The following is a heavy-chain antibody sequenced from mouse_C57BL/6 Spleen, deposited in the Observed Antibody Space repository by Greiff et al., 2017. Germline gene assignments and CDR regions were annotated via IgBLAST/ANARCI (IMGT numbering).Heavy chain of an antibody. CDR2: ISGGGGNT. CDR3: ARHDGTTDYYAMDY. Sequence: EVKLEESGGGLVKPGGSLKLSCAASGFTFSSYTMSWVRQTPEKRLEWVATISGGGGNTYYPDSVKGRFTISRDNAKNTLYLQMSSLRSEDTALYYCARHDGTTDYYAMDYWGQGTSVTVSS. D-gene: IGHD2-3*01. J-gene: IGHJ4*01. CDR1: GFTFSSYT. V-gene: IGHV5-9*01.